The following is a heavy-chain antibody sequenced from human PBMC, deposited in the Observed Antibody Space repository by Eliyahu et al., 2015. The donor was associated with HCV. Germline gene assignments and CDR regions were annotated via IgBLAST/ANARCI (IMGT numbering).Heavy chain of an antibody. CDR2: IIPILAIA. Sequence: SSVKVSCKSSGGTFSXYAIXWVRQAPGQGLECMGRIIPILAIANXXQKFQGRFTITADKSTSTAYMELSSLRSXDTAVYXCARFVPEGLDIWGQGTMVTVSS. J-gene: IGHJ3*02. V-gene: IGHV1-69*04. CDR3: ARFVPEGLDI. CDR1: GGTFSXYA. D-gene: IGHD1-14*01.